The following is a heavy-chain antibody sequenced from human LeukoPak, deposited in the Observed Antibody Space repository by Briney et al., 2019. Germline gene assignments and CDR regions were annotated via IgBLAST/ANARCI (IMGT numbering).Heavy chain of an antibody. D-gene: IGHD5-12*01. CDR1: GSTFSGHG. CDR3: ARATVAIYYYYYYGMDV. Sequence: GGSLRLSCAASGSTFSGHGMHWVRQAPGKGLEWVAVIWYDGTKKYYADSVKGRFTISRDNSKNTLYLQMNSVRAEDTAVYYCARATVAIYYYYYYGMDVWGQGTTVTVSS. J-gene: IGHJ6*02. V-gene: IGHV3-33*01. CDR2: IWYDGTKK.